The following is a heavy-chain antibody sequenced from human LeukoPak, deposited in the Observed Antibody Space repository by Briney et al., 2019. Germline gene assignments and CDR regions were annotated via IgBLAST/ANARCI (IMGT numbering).Heavy chain of an antibody. J-gene: IGHJ4*02. CDR1: GFTVSNKY. Sequence: GGSLRLSCAASGFTVSNKYMSWVRQAPGRGLEWVSVIYSGGSTYYADSVKGRFSISRDNSKNTLYLQMTSLRADDTAVYYCAKGRVSGNGWTFNDYWGQGTLVTVSS. CDR3: AKGRVSGNGWTFNDY. D-gene: IGHD3/OR15-3a*01. V-gene: IGHV3-66*01. CDR2: IYSGGST.